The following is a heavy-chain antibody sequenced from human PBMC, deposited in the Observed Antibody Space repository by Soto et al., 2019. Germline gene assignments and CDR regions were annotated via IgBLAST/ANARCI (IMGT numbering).Heavy chain of an antibody. V-gene: IGHV4-59*01. Sequence: SETLSLTCSVSGGSISRYYWSWIRLAPGKGLEWIGQMYYSGSANYNPSLQSRVTLSVDTSKNQFSLKLSSVTAADTAVYYCARGYCSGGSCLSHLDDWGQGILVT. CDR1: GGSISRYY. CDR2: MYYSGSA. D-gene: IGHD2-15*01. CDR3: ARGYCSGGSCLSHLDD. J-gene: IGHJ4*02.